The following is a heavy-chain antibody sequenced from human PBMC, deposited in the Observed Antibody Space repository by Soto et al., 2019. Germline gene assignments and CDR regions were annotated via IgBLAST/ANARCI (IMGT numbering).Heavy chain of an antibody. J-gene: IGHJ5*02. CDR3: AAHTFWSLNKWFDP. CDR2: MTGSSDFT. D-gene: IGHD3-3*01. CDR1: GFIFSAYA. V-gene: IGHV3-23*01. Sequence: PGGSLRLCCTASGFIFSAYAMSWVRQAPGKGLEWVSTMTGSSDFTYYADSVKGRFSISRDNSKNTLYLQMNSLRVEDTAVYFCAAHTFWSLNKWFDPWGQGTQVTVSS.